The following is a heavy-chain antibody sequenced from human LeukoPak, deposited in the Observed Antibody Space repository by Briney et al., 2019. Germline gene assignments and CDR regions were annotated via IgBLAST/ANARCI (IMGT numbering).Heavy chain of an antibody. CDR1: GFTFSSYG. CDR3: ARDGGATHYFDY. J-gene: IGHJ4*02. V-gene: IGHV3-30*19. CDR2: ISYDGNTN. Sequence: GGSLRLSCAASGFTFSSYGMHWVRQAPGKGLEWVAAISYDGNTNYYADSVKGRFPISRDNSKNTLYLQLNSLRAEDTAVYYCARDGGATHYFDYWGQGALVTVSS. D-gene: IGHD1-26*01.